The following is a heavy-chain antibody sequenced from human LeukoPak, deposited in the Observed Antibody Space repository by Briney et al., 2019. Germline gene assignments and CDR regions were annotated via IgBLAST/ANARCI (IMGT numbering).Heavy chain of an antibody. J-gene: IGHJ6*04. CDR1: GGSFSGYY. CDR3: ARGLPAMYNYDFWSGPPDV. D-gene: IGHD3-3*01. CDR2: SNHSGST. Sequence: SETLSLTCAVYGGSFSGYYWNWIRQPPGKGLEWIGESNHSGSTNYNPSLKSRVTISVDTSKNQFSLKLSSVTAADTAVYYCARGLPAMYNYDFWSGPPDVWGKGTTVPVSS. V-gene: IGHV4-34*01.